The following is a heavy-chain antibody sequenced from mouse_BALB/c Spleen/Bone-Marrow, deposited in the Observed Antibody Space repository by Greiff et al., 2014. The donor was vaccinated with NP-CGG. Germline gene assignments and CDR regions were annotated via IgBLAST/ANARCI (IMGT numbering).Heavy chain of an antibody. V-gene: IGHV5-6-3*01. CDR3: ARESDCDFRDTMDY. CDR2: ITPTGGST. CDR1: GFTFSSSD. Sequence: KLSCAASGFTFSSSDMPWVRQTPDRRLELVATITPTGGSTYYPDKLKGRFTISRDNAKNTLDMQMRRRKSEDTASDYEARESDCDFRDTMDYGGQGTAVTVSS. D-gene: IGHD2-13*01. J-gene: IGHJ4*01.